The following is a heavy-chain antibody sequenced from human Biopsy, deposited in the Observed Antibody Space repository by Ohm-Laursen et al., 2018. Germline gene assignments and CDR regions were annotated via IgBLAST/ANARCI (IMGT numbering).Heavy chain of an antibody. CDR2: IYYRGST. CDR1: GGSISSDY. D-gene: IGHD2/OR15-2a*01. J-gene: IGHJ6*02. V-gene: IGHV4-59*01. CDR3: ARATNSTGWPYYYFYGMDV. Sequence: GTLSLTCTVSGGSISSDYWRWIRQTPGKGLEWIGYIYYRGSTNYNPSLKSRVTISVDASKNQFSLRLNSVTAADTAVYYCARATNSTGWPYYYFYGMDVWGQGTTVTVSS.